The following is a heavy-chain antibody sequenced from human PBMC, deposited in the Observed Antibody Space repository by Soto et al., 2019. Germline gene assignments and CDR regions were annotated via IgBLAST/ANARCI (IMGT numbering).Heavy chain of an antibody. CDR2: IYYTGST. CDR1: GGSISSYY. J-gene: IGHJ4*02. CDR3: ARGYRSLDY. D-gene: IGHD4-4*01. V-gene: IGHV4-59*01. Sequence: WETLSLTCTVSGGSISSYYWSWIRQPPGKGLEWIGYIYYTGSTNYNPSLKSRVTISVDTSKNQFSLKLSSVTAADTAVYYCARGYRSLDYWGQGTLVTVSS.